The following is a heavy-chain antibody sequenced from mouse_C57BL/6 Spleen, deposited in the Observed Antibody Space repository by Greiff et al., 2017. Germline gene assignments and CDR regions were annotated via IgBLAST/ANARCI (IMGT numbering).Heavy chain of an antibody. Sequence: QVHVKQPGAELVMPGASVKLSCKASGYTFTSYWMHWVKQRPGQGLEWIGEIDPSDSYTNYNQKFKGKSTLTVDKSSSTAYMQLSSLTSEDSAVYYCARGGYGSLFAYWGQGTLVTVSA. CDR3: ARGGYGSLFAY. D-gene: IGHD1-1*01. J-gene: IGHJ3*01. V-gene: IGHV1-69*01. CDR1: GYTFTSYW. CDR2: IDPSDSYT.